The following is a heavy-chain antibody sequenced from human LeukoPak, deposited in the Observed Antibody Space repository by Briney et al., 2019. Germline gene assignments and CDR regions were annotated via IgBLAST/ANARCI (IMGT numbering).Heavy chain of an antibody. D-gene: IGHD2-21*01. J-gene: IGHJ4*02. V-gene: IGHV3-21*06. CDR3: ARDPTEGDGYFDY. Sequence: GGSLRLSCTASGFTFSSYSMNWVRQAPGKGLEWVSSISSSSSYIYYADSVKGRFTISRDNAKNSLYLQMNSLRAEDTAVYYCARDPTEGDGYFDYWGQGTLVTVSS. CDR2: ISSSSSYI. CDR1: GFTFSSYS.